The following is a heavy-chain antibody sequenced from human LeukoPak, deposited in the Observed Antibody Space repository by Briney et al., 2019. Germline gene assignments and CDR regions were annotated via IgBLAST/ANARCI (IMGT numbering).Heavy chain of an antibody. J-gene: IGHJ4*02. D-gene: IGHD6-13*01. CDR1: GFIVSRNY. CDR3: ARDRRYSSSWYFWN. V-gene: IGHV3-53*01. Sequence: GGSLRPSCAVSGFIVSRNYMSWVRQAPGKGLEWVSIIYSGGDTYYADSVKGRFTISRDNSNNTLYLQMNSLRAEDTGVYYCARDRRYSSSWYFWNWGQGALVTVSS. CDR2: IYSGGDT.